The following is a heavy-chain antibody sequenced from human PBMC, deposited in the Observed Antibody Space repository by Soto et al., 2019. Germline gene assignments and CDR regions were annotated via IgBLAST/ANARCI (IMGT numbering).Heavy chain of an antibody. CDR1: GGTFSSYA. CDR3: ARDKGPSSSSPYYYYGMDV. J-gene: IGHJ6*02. Sequence: SVKVSCKASGGTFSSYAISWVRQAPGQGLEWMGGIFPIFGTANYAQKFQGRVTITADESTSTAYMELSSLRSEDTAVYYCARDKGPSSSSPYYYYGMDVWGQGTTVTVSS. CDR2: IFPIFGTA. D-gene: IGHD6-6*01. V-gene: IGHV1-69*13.